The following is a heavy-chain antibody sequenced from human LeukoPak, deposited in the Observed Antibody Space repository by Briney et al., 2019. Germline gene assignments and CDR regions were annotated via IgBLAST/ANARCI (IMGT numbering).Heavy chain of an antibody. D-gene: IGHD3-10*01. J-gene: IGHJ4*02. CDR2: ISAYNGNT. Sequence: ASVKVSCKAPGGTFSSYAISWARQAPGQGLEWMGWISAYNGNTNYAQKLQGRVTMTTDTSTSTAYMELRSLRSDDTAVYYCARDDRRLWFGELFSDYWGQGTLVTVSS. CDR3: ARDDRRLWFGELFSDY. V-gene: IGHV1-18*01. CDR1: GGTFSSYA.